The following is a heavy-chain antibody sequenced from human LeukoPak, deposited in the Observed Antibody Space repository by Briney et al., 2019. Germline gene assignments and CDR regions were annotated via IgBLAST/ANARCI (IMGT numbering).Heavy chain of an antibody. J-gene: IGHJ5*02. D-gene: IGHD2-15*01. V-gene: IGHV1-8*02. Sequence: GASVKVSCKASGYTFTGYYMHWVRQAPGQGLEWMGWMNPNSGNTGYAQKFQGRVTMTRNTSISTAYMELSSLRSEDTAVYYCARESRVSGGNWFDPWGQGTLVTVSS. CDR1: GYTFTGYY. CDR3: ARESRVSGGNWFDP. CDR2: MNPNSGNT.